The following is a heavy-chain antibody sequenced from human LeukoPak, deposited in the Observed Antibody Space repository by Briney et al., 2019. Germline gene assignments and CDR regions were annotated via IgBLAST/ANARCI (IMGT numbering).Heavy chain of an antibody. J-gene: IGHJ4*02. CDR2: ISYDGSNK. Sequence: GGPLRLSCAASGFTFSSYAMHWVRQAPGKGLEWVAVISYDGSNKYYADSVKGRFTISRDNSKNTLYLQMNSLRAEDTAVYYCARDLDYWGQGTLVTVSS. CDR1: GFTFSSYA. V-gene: IGHV3-30-3*01. CDR3: ARDLDY.